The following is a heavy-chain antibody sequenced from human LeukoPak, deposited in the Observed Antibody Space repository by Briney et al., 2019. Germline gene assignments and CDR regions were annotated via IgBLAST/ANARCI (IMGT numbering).Heavy chain of an antibody. J-gene: IGHJ6*02. D-gene: IGHD2-15*01. CDR3: ARVVGGGSWISYYYYGMDV. V-gene: IGHV4-31*03. CDR2: IYYSGST. CDR1: GGSISSCGYY. Sequence: SQTLSLTCTVSGGSISSCGYYWSWIRQHPGKGLEWIGYIYYSGSTYYNPSLKSRVTISVDTSKNQFSLKLSSVTAADTAVYYCARVVGGGSWISYYYYGMDVWGQGTTVTVSS.